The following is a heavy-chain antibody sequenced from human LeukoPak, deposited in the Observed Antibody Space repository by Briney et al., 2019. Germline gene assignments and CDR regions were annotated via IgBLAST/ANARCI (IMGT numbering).Heavy chain of an antibody. CDR2: ISSSGSTI. CDR1: GFTFSDYY. J-gene: IGHJ4*02. Sequence: GGSLRLSCAASGFTFSDYYMSWIRQAPGKGLEWVSYISSSGSTIYYADSVKGRFTISRDNAKAAVYLQMNSLTADDTAVYYCVRGRTFRYSGTSGDYWGQGTLVTVSS. CDR3: VRGRTFRYSGTSGDY. D-gene: IGHD1-26*01. V-gene: IGHV3-11*01.